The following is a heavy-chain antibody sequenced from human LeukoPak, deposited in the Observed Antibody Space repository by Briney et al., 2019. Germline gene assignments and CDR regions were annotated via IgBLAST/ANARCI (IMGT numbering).Heavy chain of an antibody. V-gene: IGHV3-33*01. Sequence: PGGSLRLSCAASGFTFSNSGMHWVRQAPGKGLEGVAVIWYDGSNEYYADAVKGRFIISRDNSKNTVHLQMNSLRVEDTSVYYCAREISMFVNAFDLWGQGTLVAVPS. CDR2: IWYDGSNE. J-gene: IGHJ3*01. CDR3: AREISMFVNAFDL. D-gene: IGHD3-10*02. CDR1: GFTFSNSG.